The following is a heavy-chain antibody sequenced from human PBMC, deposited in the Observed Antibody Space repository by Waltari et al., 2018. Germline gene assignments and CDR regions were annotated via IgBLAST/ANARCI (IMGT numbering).Heavy chain of an antibody. CDR1: GFNFRNYA. Sequence: EVQLLESGGDLEQPGGSLRISCVGSGFNFRNYALHWVRQAPGKGLEWVSTMSGTGDYTYYADSVKGRFTISRDNSKNTVFLHMNNLRVEDTAIYFCAKDQAEWLVLDGYFDSWGQGTPVTVSS. V-gene: IGHV3-23*01. D-gene: IGHD6-19*01. J-gene: IGHJ4*02. CDR2: MSGTGDYT. CDR3: AKDQAEWLVLDGYFDS.